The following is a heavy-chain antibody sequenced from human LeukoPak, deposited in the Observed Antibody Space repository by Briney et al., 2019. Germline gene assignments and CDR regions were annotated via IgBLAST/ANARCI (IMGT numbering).Heavy chain of an antibody. J-gene: IGHJ4*02. CDR2: IKQDGSEK. CDR3: ARGGDYDYYDSSGYTFDY. CDR1: GFTFSSYW. D-gene: IGHD3-22*01. V-gene: IGHV3-7*01. Sequence: GGSLRLSCAASGFTFSSYWMSWVRQAPGKGLEWVANIKQDGSEKYYVDSVKGRFTISRDNAKNSLYLQMNSLRAEDTAVCYCARGGDYDYYDSSGYTFDYWGQGTLVTVSS.